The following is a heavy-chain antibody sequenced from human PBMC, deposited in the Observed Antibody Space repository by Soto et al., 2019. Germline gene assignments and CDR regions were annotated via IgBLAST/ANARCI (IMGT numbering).Heavy chain of an antibody. CDR3: ARDILFTGVERSNYFDY. J-gene: IGHJ4*02. CDR2: IKQDGSEK. V-gene: IGHV3-7*05. CDR1: GFTFSSYW. D-gene: IGHD2-8*01. Sequence: GGSLRLSCAASGFTFSSYWMSWVRQAPGKGLEWVANIKQDGSEKYYVDSVKGRFTISRDNAKNSLYLQMNSLRAEDTAVYYCARDILFTGVERSNYFDYWGQGTLVTVSS.